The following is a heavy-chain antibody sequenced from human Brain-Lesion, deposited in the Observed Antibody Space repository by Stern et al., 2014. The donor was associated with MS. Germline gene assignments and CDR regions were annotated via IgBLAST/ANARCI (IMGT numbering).Heavy chain of an antibody. Sequence: QVQLVKSGPGLVKPSETLSLTCTVSGGSISSSTYYWAWIRQPPGKGLEWIGNIYYSGFTYYNPSLKSRVTISVDMSKNQFSLKLGLCAAAHPAFYYRARHDSVPRPSQLYSARDRGPGFFDYWGQGTLVTVSS. V-gene: IGHV4-39*01. CDR3: ARHDSVPRPSQLYSARDRGPGFFDY. CDR2: IYYSGFT. CDR1: GGSISSSTYY. J-gene: IGHJ4*02. D-gene: IGHD1-26*01.